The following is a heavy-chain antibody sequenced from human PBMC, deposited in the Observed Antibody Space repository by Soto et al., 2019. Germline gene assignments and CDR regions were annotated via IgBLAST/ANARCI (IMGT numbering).Heavy chain of an antibody. D-gene: IGHD2-2*01. CDR1: GGSFSGYY. CDR3: AREEYQLDY. CDR2: INHSGST. V-gene: IGHV4-34*01. Sequence: SETLPLTCAVYGGSFSGYYWIWIRQPPGKGLEWIGEINHSGSTNYNPSLKSRVTISVDTSKNQFSLKLSSVTAADTAVYYCAREEYQLDYWGQGTLVTVSS. J-gene: IGHJ4*02.